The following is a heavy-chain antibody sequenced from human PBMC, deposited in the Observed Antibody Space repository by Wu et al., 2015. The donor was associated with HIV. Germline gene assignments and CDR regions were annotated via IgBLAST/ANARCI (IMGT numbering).Heavy chain of an antibody. Sequence: VKKPGSSVKVSCKASGGTFNSFAISWVRQVPGQGLEWLGGIIPIFGTANYAQKFQGRVTLTADESTSTAYMELSSLRSEDTAVYYCARGGSGYDPHKSQYYYYYMDVWGKGTTVTVSS. J-gene: IGHJ6*03. CDR2: IIPIFGTA. V-gene: IGHV1-69*13. D-gene: IGHD5-12*01. CDR1: GGTFNSFA. CDR3: ARGGSGYDPHKSQYYYYYMDV.